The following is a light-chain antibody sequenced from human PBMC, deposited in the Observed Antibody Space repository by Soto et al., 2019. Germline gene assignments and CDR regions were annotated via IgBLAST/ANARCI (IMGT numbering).Light chain of an antibody. CDR1: QPVLRSSNNKNH. CDR2: WAS. Sequence: DIVMTQSPDSLTVSLGERATINCKASQPVLRSSNNKNHLAWYQQKPTQSPKMLISWASTRESGVPYRFSGSGSGTEFTLTISSLQAEDAAVYYCQQYYDVPVTFGQGTRLEMK. CDR3: QQYYDVPVT. J-gene: IGKJ5*01. V-gene: IGKV4-1*01.